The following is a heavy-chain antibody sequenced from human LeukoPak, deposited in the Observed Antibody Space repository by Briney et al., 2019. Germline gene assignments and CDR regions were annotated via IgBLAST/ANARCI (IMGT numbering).Heavy chain of an antibody. D-gene: IGHD3-22*01. CDR1: GGTFSSYA. V-gene: IGHV1-69*13. CDR3: ARVMEGDDSSGYYYSFDY. Sequence: SVKVSCKASGGTFSSYAISWVRQAPGQGLEWMGGIIPTFGTANYAQKFQGRVTITADESTSTAYMELSSLRSEDTAVYYCARVMEGDDSSGYYYSFDYWGQGTLVTVSS. CDR2: IIPTFGTA. J-gene: IGHJ4*02.